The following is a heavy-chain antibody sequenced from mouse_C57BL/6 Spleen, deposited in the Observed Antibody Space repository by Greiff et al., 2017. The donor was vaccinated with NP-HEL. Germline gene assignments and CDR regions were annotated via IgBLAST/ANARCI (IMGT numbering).Heavy chain of an antibody. CDR1: GYTFTDYE. CDR2: IDPETGGT. Sequence: VQLQQSGAELVRPGASVTLSCKASGYTFTDYEMHWVKQTPVHGLEWIGAIDPETGGTAYNQKFKGKAILTADKSSSTAYMELRSLTSEDSAVYYCTRWRDYGNFFDYWGQGTTLTVSS. J-gene: IGHJ2*01. D-gene: IGHD2-1*01. CDR3: TRWRDYGNFFDY. V-gene: IGHV1-15*01.